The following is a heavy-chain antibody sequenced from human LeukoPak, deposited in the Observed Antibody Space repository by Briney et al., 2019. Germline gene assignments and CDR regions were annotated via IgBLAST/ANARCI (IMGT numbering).Heavy chain of an antibody. J-gene: IGHJ4*02. Sequence: PGGSLRLSCAASGFTFSSYAMSWVRQAPGKGLEYVSTISSNGGSTYYGNSVKGRFTISRDNSKNTLYLQMDSLRPEDMAVYYCARRSSSWYAFDYWGQGTLVTVSS. CDR2: ISSNGGST. CDR3: ARRSSSWYAFDY. CDR1: GFTFSSYA. V-gene: IGHV3-64*01. D-gene: IGHD6-13*01.